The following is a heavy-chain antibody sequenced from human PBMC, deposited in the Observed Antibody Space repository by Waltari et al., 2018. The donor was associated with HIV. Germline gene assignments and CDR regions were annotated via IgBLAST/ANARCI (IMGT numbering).Heavy chain of an antibody. J-gene: IGHJ5*02. D-gene: IGHD3-9*01. CDR3: ARGIRYLGP. V-gene: IGHV3-53*02. CDR1: EFFVSSTY. Sequence: AESGGTLIQPGGSLRLSCVADEFFVSSTYMTWVRQSPGKSLEWLAVIYPGGDTNDGESVKGRFTLSRDNTKNTVFLQMNNLVLDDTALYFCARGIRYLGPWGRGTRVTVSS. CDR2: IYPGGDT.